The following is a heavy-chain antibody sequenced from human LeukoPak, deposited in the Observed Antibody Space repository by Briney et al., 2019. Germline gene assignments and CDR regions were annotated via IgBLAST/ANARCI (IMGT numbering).Heavy chain of an antibody. CDR3: ARASMRRRDGYNRHYEIDY. J-gene: IGHJ4*02. V-gene: IGHV4-59*01. D-gene: IGHD5-24*01. CDR2: VYYTDKT. Sequence: SETLSLTCTVSNDSFSNYYWTWIRQSPGKALEWIGYVYYTDKTHYNPSLKSRVFISADTSQNQFSLRLSSVTAADTAAYYCARASMRRRDGYNRHYEIDYWGQGTLVTVSS. CDR1: NDSFSNYY.